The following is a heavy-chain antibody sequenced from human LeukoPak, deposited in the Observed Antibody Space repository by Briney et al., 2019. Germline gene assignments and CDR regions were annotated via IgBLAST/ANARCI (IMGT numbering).Heavy chain of an antibody. CDR1: GFTFSSYA. D-gene: IGHD6-19*01. CDR3: AKGVTVSGTGDY. V-gene: IGHV3-23*01. J-gene: IGHJ4*02. CDR2: IRGSGHST. Sequence: GGSLRLSCAASGFTFSSYAMSWVRQAPGKGLEWVSAIRGSGHSTDYADSVKGRFTISRDNSKNTLYLQMNSLRVEDTAVYYCAKGVTVSGTGDYWGQGTLVTASA.